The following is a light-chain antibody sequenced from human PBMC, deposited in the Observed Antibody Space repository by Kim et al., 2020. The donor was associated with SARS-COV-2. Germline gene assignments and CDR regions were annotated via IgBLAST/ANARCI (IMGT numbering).Light chain of an antibody. CDR1: QSVGRN. CDR3: QQYNNWPPLT. CDR2: GAS. Sequence: SPAQSSTPPSRASQSVGRNLAWYQQKPGQAPRLVIYGASTRATGVPARFSGSGYGTEFTLTISSLQSEDFAVYYCQQYNNWPPLTFGPGTKVDIK. J-gene: IGKJ3*01. V-gene: IGKV3-15*01.